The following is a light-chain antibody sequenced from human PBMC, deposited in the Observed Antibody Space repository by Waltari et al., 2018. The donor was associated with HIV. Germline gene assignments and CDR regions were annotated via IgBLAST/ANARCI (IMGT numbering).Light chain of an antibody. V-gene: IGLV1-44*01. Sequence: QSVLTQPPSASGTPGQRITISCSGNDSNIGSNFVSWYQQFPETAPKLLISNNNQRPSGVPDRFSGSKSGASASLAISGIRSDDESQYYCASWDDSLNGVVFGGGTKLTV. CDR2: NNN. CDR3: ASWDDSLNGVV. J-gene: IGLJ2*01. CDR1: DSNIGSNF.